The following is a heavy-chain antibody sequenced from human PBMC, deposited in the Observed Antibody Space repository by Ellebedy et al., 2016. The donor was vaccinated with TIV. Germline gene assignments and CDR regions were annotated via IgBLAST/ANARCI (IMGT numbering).Heavy chain of an antibody. CDR2: ISWNSGSI. CDR1: GFTFDDYA. Sequence: SLKISCAASGFTFDDYAMQWVRQAPGKGLEWVSGISWNSGSIGYADSVKGRFTISRDNSRNTLYLQMNSVRGEDTAVYFCAKDLRYSAGWGGALDIWGHGAMVTVSS. CDR3: AKDLRYSAGWGGALDI. J-gene: IGHJ3*02. D-gene: IGHD2-8*02. V-gene: IGHV3-9*01.